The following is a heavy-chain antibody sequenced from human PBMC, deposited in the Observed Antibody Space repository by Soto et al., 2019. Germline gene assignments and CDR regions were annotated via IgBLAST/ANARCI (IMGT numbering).Heavy chain of an antibody. CDR1: GFSLNGYW. CDR3: TRDTYYGMDV. CDR2: IKSDGTT. Sequence: GGSLRLSCVASGFSLNGYWLHWVRQAQGEGLLWVSHIKSDGTTYYADSVKGRFTISRDNAKNTVYLQMDSLRAEDTSIYYCTRDTYYGMDVWGQGT. J-gene: IGHJ6*02. V-gene: IGHV3-74*01.